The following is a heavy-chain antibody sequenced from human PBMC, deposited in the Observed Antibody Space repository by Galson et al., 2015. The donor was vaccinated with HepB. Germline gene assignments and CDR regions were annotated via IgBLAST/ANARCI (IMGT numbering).Heavy chain of an antibody. CDR2: TYYRSRWYN. J-gene: IGHJ6*03. CDR1: GDSVSSNSAA. V-gene: IGHV6-1*01. D-gene: IGHD3-22*01. CDR3: ARETGGSSAFYYRTPVYHYYMDV. Sequence: CAISGDSVSSNSAAWNWIRQSPSRGLEWLGRTYYRSRWYNDYAVSVESRITINPDTSKNQFSLQLNSVTPEDTAVYYCARETGGSSAFYYRTPVYHYYMDVWGKGTTVTVSS.